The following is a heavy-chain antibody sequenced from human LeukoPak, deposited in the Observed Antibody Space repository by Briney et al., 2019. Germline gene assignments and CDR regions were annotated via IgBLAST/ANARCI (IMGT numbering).Heavy chain of an antibody. Sequence: GGSLRLFCAASGFTFSSYAMSWVRQAPGKGLEWVSAISGSGGSTYYADSVKGRFTISRDNSKNTLYLQMNSLRAEDTAVYYCANVGIAAAGTFLSYWGQGTLVTVSS. V-gene: IGHV3-23*01. CDR1: GFTFSSYA. CDR2: ISGSGGST. CDR3: ANVGIAAAGTFLSY. J-gene: IGHJ4*02. D-gene: IGHD6-13*01.